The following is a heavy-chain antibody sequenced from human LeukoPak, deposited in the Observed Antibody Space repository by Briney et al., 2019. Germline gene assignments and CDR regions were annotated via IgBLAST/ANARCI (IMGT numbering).Heavy chain of an antibody. D-gene: IGHD3-3*01. J-gene: IGHJ6*03. CDR3: ARITTIFGVLKYYYYMDV. CDR1: GFTFSRYW. CDR2: IKQDGSEK. V-gene: IGHV3-7*01. Sequence: GGSLRLSCAASGFTFSRYWMSWVRQAPGKGLEWVANIKQDGSEKYYVDSVKGRLTVSRDNAKNSLYLQMNSLRAEDTAVYYCARITTIFGVLKYYYYMDVWGEGTTVTVSS.